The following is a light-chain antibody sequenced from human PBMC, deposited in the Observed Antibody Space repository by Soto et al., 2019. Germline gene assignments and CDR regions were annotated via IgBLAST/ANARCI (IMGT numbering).Light chain of an antibody. V-gene: IGKV2-30*01. Sequence: DVVMTQSPLSLPVSLGQPASISCGASQSLVYSDGNTYLSSFQQRPGQSPRRLIYKVSDRGSGVPDRFSGSGSGTDFTLKVSRVEAADVGHWPPLTFGGETKVEIK. CDR3: LT. J-gene: IGKJ4*01. CDR1: QSLVYSDGNTY. CDR2: KVS.